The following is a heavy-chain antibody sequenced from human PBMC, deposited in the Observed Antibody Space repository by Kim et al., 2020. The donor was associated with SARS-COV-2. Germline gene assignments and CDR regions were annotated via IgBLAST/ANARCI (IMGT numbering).Heavy chain of an antibody. D-gene: IGHD3-10*01. Sequence: GGSLRLSCAASGFTLGDHALHWVRQAPGKGLEWVSRIGWNGGAIGYADPLKGRFTISRDDARNSVYLELSGLRAEDTALYYCTREIHRRDGSNYAFDIWG. CDR3: TREIHRRDGSNYAFDI. CDR1: GFTLGDHA. CDR2: IGWNGGAI. V-gene: IGHV3-9*01. J-gene: IGHJ3*02.